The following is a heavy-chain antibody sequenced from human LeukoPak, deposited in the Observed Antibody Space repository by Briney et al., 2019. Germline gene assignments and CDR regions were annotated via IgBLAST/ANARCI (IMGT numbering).Heavy chain of an antibody. CDR1: GVSISGSNNY. CDR2: IYYGGST. CDR3: ARRRGFGVVIDDD. J-gene: IGHJ4*02. Sequence: SETLSLTCTVSGVSISGSNNYWGWMRQPPGKGPEWIGNIYYGGSTSYNPSLKSRVTISVDTSKNQFSLKVKSVTAADTAMYYCARRRGFGVVIDDDWGQGTLVTVSS. D-gene: IGHD3-3*01. V-gene: IGHV4-39*01.